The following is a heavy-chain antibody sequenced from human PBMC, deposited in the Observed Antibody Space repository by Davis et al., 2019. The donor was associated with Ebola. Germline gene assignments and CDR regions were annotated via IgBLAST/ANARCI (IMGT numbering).Heavy chain of an antibody. V-gene: IGHV3-7*01. D-gene: IGHD2-2*01. CDR2: IKQDGSEK. CDR3: ARDSCSSTSCQGDNYYYMDV. J-gene: IGHJ6*03. Sequence: PGGSLRLSCAASGFTFSSYWMSWVRQAPGKGLEWVANIKQDGSEKYYVDSVKGRFTISRDNAKNSLYLQMNSLRAEDTAVYYCARDSCSSTSCQGDNYYYMDVWGKGTTVTVSS. CDR1: GFTFSSYW.